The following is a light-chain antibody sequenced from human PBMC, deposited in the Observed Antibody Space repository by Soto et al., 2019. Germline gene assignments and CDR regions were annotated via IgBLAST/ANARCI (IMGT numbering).Light chain of an antibody. J-gene: IGLJ3*02. CDR3: SSYTSSSTGV. Sequence: QSALIQPASVSGSHGQSITISCTGTSRDVGGSNYVSWYQHHPHRAPKLLIYEVNYRPSGVSSRFSGSKSGNTASLTISGLQAEDEAEYYCSSYTSSSTGVFGGGTKLTVL. CDR2: EVN. CDR1: SRDVGGSNY. V-gene: IGLV2-14*01.